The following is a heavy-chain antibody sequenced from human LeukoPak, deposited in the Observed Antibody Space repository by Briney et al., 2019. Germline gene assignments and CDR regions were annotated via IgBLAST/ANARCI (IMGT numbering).Heavy chain of an antibody. Sequence: PSETLSLTCTVSGGSISSYYWSWIRQPPGKGLEWIGYIYYSGSTNYNPSLKSRVTISVDTSKNQFSLKLSSVTAADTAVYYCARHKQLRLTPTKQNIDYWGQGTLVTVSS. J-gene: IGHJ4*02. CDR1: GGSISSYY. V-gene: IGHV4-59*08. D-gene: IGHD6-19*01. CDR2: IYYSGST. CDR3: ARHKQLRLTPTKQNIDY.